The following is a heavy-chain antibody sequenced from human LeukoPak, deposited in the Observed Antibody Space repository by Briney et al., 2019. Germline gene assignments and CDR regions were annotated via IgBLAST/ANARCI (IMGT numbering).Heavy chain of an antibody. Sequence: GASVKVSCKASGYTFTDYYMHWVQQAPGQELKWMGWINPNNGGTKSAQKLQGRVTVTRDTSISTAYMELSRLSSDDTAVYYCAREAPGFSCLDYWGQGTLVTVSS. CDR1: GYTFTDYY. V-gene: IGHV1-2*03. J-gene: IGHJ4*02. CDR3: AREAPGFSCLDY. CDR2: INPNNGGT. D-gene: IGHD2-2*01.